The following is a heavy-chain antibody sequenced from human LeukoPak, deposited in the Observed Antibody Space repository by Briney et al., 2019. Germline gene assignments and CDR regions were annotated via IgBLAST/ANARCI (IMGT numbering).Heavy chain of an antibody. Sequence: GGSLRLSCAASGFTFGSYSMNWVRQAPGKGLEWVSTLLRDGSGHYEDSVRGRFRVSRDDSKNILYLHMSTLRVEDTAVYYCARDFYDFWSGYWVWGQGTLVTVSS. CDR1: GFTFGSYS. J-gene: IGHJ4*02. CDR3: ARDFYDFWSGYWV. D-gene: IGHD3-3*01. V-gene: IGHV3-53*01. CDR2: LLRDGSG.